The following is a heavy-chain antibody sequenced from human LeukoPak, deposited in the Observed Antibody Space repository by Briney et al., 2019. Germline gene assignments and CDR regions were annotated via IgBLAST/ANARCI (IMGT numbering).Heavy chain of an antibody. V-gene: IGHV7-4-1*02. Sequence: ASVNVSCKASGYTFTDYAIIWVRQAPGQGLEWMGWINTKTGNPTYAQGFTGRFVFSLDTSVSTAYLQISSLKAEDTAVYYCARVHGDSFCSGGGCSGAYWGQGTLVTVAS. CDR1: GYTFTDYA. D-gene: IGHD2-15*01. CDR2: INTKTGNP. J-gene: IGHJ4*02. CDR3: ARVHGDSFCSGGGCSGAY.